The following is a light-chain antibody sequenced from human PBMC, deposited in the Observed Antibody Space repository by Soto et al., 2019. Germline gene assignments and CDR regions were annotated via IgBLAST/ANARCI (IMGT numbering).Light chain of an antibody. J-gene: IGLJ2*01. CDR2: DNN. CDR1: SSNIGNNY. CDR3: GTWDSSLSAVV. V-gene: IGLV1-51*01. Sequence: QCALTQPASVSAAAGQKVTISCSGSSSNIGNNYVSWYQQLPGTAPKLLIYDNNKRPSGIPDRFSGSKSGTSATLGITGLQTGDEADYYCGTWDSSLSAVVFGGGTKVTVL.